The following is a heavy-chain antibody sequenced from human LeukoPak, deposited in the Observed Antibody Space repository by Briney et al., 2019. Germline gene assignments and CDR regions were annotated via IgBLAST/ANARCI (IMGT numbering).Heavy chain of an antibody. D-gene: IGHD1-26*01. CDR3: ARYGAQYYYYMDV. Sequence: GESLKISCTGSGYNFTTYWIGWVRQMPGKGLEWMGIVYPGDSETRYSPSFQGQVTISADKSINTVYLQWSSLRASDAAMYYCARYGAQYYYYMDVWGTGTTVTVSS. CDR1: GYNFTTYW. V-gene: IGHV5-51*01. J-gene: IGHJ6*03. CDR2: VYPGDSET.